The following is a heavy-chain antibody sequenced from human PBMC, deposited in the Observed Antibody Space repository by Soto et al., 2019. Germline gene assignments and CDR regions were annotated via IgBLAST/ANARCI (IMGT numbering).Heavy chain of an antibody. D-gene: IGHD3-9*01. CDR1: GGSISSSSYY. CDR3: ARHLFTDILTGYPNNWFDP. CDR2: IYYSGST. Sequence: QLQLQESGPGLVKPSETLSLTCTVSGGSISSSSYYWGWIRQPPGKGLEWIGSIYYSGSTYYNPSRKRRVTIPVDTSKTQFSLKLSSVTAADTAVYYCARHLFTDILTGYPNNWFDPWGQGTLVTVSS. V-gene: IGHV4-39*01. J-gene: IGHJ5*02.